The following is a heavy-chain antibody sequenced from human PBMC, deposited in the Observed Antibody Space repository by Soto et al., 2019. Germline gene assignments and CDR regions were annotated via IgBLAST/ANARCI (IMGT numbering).Heavy chain of an antibody. J-gene: IGHJ4*02. CDR2: VSGSGGRT. CDR1: GFTFSSFA. CDR3: TIVANDH. D-gene: IGHD5-12*01. Sequence: EVQLLESGGGLVQPGGSLRLSCAASGFTFSSFAMTWVRQAPGKGLEWVSSVSGSGGRTSYADSVKGRVTIARDNSNNTLYLQITSLRAEDTAVYYCTIVANDHWGQGTLVIGSS. V-gene: IGHV3-23*01.